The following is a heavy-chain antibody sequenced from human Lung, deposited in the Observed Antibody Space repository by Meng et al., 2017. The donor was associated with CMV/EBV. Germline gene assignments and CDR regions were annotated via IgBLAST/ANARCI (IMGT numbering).Heavy chain of an antibody. Sequence: SPKISXAGSGFILSDHYTDWVRQAPGKGLEWIGRAANTPNRYTTEYAASVKGRFTFSRYDSENSLYLQMNSLKSEDTAVYYCTRGHSGIDIYAFDIWGQGTLVTVSS. CDR3: TRGHSGIDIYAFDI. D-gene: IGHD1-26*01. J-gene: IGHJ3*02. V-gene: IGHV3-72*01. CDR1: GFILSDHY. CDR2: AANTPNRYTT.